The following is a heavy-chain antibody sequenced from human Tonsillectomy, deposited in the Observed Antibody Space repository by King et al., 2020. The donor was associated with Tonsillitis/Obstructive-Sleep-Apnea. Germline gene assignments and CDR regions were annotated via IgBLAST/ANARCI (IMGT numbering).Heavy chain of an antibody. D-gene: IGHD2-2*01. J-gene: IGHJ4*02. Sequence: VQLVQSGGGLVQPGGSLRLSCAASGFTFSSYAMSWVRQAPGKGLEWVSAISGSGGSTYYADSVKGRFTISRDNSKNTLYLQMNSLRAEDTAVYYCAKDRKYQLLAPYYFDYWGQGTLVTVSS. CDR2: ISGSGGST. CDR1: GFTFSSYA. CDR3: AKDRKYQLLAPYYFDY. V-gene: IGHV3-23*04.